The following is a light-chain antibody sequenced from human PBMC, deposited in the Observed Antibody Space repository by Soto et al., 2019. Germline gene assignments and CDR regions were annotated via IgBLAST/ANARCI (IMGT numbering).Light chain of an antibody. V-gene: IGLV2-14*01. Sequence: QSALTQPASVSGSPGQSITISCTGTSSDAGGYNYVSWYQQYPGKAPKLMISEVSNRPSGVSTRFSGSKSGNTASLTISGLQAEDEADYYCSSYTRNSTMVFGGGTKLTVL. CDR1: SSDAGGYNY. CDR2: EVS. CDR3: SSYTRNSTMV. J-gene: IGLJ3*02.